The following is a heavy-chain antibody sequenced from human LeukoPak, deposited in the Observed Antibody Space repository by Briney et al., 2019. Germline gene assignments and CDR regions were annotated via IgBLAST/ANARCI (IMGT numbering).Heavy chain of an antibody. Sequence: SETLSLTCTVSGGSISSYYWSWIRQPPGKGLEWIGYIYYSGSTNYNPSLKSRVTISVDKSKNQFSLKLSSVTAADTAVYYCASGQQLVGAFDIWGQGTMVTVSS. CDR2: IYYSGST. V-gene: IGHV4-59*12. D-gene: IGHD6-13*01. J-gene: IGHJ3*02. CDR3: ASGQQLVGAFDI. CDR1: GGSISSYY.